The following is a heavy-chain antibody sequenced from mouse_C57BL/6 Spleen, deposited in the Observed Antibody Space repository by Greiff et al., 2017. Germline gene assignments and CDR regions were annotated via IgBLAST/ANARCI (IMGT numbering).Heavy chain of an antibody. J-gene: IGHJ1*03. CDR3: AKCQIYYYGSSYWYFDV. CDR2: IHPNSGST. Sequence: QVQLQQPGAELVKPGASVTLSCKASGYTFTSYWMNWVKQRPGQGLEWIGMIHPNSGSTNYNAKFKSKATLTVDKSSSTAYMQLSSLTSEDSAVYDCAKCQIYYYGSSYWYFDVWGTGTTVTVSS. CDR1: GYTFTSYW. D-gene: IGHD1-1*01. V-gene: IGHV1-64*01.